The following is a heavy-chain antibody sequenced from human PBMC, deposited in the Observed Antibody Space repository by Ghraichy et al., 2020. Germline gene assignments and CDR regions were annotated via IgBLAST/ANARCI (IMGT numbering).Heavy chain of an antibody. Sequence: ASVKVSCKASGYTSSDHGISWVRQAPGQGLEWMGWISAYNDNTNYAQKFQGRLTMTTDTSTSTAYMELRSLTSDDTAVYSCARDVGCGAECYSIYYYGMDGWGQGTTVTVSS. J-gene: IGHJ6*02. CDR3: ARDVGCGAECYSIYYYGMDG. V-gene: IGHV1-18*01. CDR1: GYTSSDHG. D-gene: IGHD2-21*01. CDR2: ISAYNDNT.